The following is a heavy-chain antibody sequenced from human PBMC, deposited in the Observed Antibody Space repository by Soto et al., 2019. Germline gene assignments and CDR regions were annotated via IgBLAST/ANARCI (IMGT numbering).Heavy chain of an antibody. CDR1: GITFSNYW. J-gene: IGHJ4*02. Sequence: PGGSLRLSCAASGITFSNYWMEWVRQAPGKGLVWVSRNHSDGIKTYYGDSVKGRFTISRDNAKSTVYLQMNSLGAEDTATYHCTLHKFDSSGYVSDYWGQGTLVTVSS. D-gene: IGHD3-22*01. CDR3: TLHKFDSSGYVSDY. CDR2: NHSDGIKT. V-gene: IGHV3-74*01.